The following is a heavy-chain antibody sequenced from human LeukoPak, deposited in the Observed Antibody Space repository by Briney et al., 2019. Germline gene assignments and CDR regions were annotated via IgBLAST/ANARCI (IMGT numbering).Heavy chain of an antibody. CDR2: IKQDGSEK. Sequence: PGRSLRLSCAASGFTFSSYAMHWVRQAPGKGLEWVANIKQDGSEKYYVDTVKGRFTISRDNAKNSLYLQMNSLRAEDTAVYYCARDPHGGGVNPWGQGTLVTVSS. CDR1: GFTFSSYA. J-gene: IGHJ5*02. D-gene: IGHD3-16*01. CDR3: ARDPHGGGVNP. V-gene: IGHV3-7*03.